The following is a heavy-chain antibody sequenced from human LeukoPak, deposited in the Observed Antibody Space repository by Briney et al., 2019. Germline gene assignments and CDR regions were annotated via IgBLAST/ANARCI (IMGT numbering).Heavy chain of an antibody. J-gene: IGHJ6*03. CDR2: IRQDESER. CDR1: GFTFSSYW. V-gene: IGHV3-7*01. Sequence: GGSLRLSCAASGFTFSSYWMSWVRQAPGKGPELVANIRQDESERYFADSVKGRFTISRDNAKKSVYLHMSSLRAEDTALYYCARLSAYYYGSYFYYYMDVWGKGTTVTVSS. D-gene: IGHD3-10*01. CDR3: ARLSAYYYGSYFYYYMDV.